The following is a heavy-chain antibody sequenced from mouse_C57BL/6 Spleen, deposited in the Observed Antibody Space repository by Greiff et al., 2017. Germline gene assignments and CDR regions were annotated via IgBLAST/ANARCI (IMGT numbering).Heavy chain of an antibody. CDR3: ARIPYGSSYGVYYFDY. D-gene: IGHD1-1*01. CDR2: IWWDDDK. V-gene: IGHV8-8*01. CDR1: GFSLSTFGMG. J-gene: IGHJ2*01. Sequence: QVTLKECGPGILQPSQTLSLTCSFSGFSLSTFGMGVGWIRQPSGKGLEWLAHIWWDDDKYYNPALKSRLPISKDTSKNQVFLKIANVNTADTATYYCARIPYGSSYGVYYFDYWGQGTTLTVSS.